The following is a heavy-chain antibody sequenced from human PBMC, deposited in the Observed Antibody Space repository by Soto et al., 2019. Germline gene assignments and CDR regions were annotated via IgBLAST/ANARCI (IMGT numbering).Heavy chain of an antibody. CDR3: ARHGSGSYYNNWFDP. V-gene: IGHV4-59*08. CDR1: GDSISSYY. Sequence: TSETLSLTCTFSGDSISSYYWSWIRQPPGKGLEWIGYIYYSGSTNYNPSLKSRVTISVDTSKNQFSLKLSSVTVADTAVYYCARHGSGSYYNNWFDPWGQGTLVTVSS. D-gene: IGHD3-10*01. J-gene: IGHJ5*02. CDR2: IYYSGST.